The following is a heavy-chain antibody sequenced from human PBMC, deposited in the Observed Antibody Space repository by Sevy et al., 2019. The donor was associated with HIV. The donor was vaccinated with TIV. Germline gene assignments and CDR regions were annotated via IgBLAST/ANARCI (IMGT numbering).Heavy chain of an antibody. Sequence: GGSLRLSCAASGFTFSSYWMSWVRQAPGKGLEWVANIKRDGSEKYYVESLKGRFTTSRDNAKNSLYLQMNSLKVEDTAVYYPRRVHNRGNGDYGDGFDIWGQGKMVTGSS. CDR1: GFTFSSYW. J-gene: IGHJ3*02. D-gene: IGHD4-17*01. CDR3: RRVHNRGNGDYGDGFDI. CDR2: IKRDGSEK. V-gene: IGHV3-7*01.